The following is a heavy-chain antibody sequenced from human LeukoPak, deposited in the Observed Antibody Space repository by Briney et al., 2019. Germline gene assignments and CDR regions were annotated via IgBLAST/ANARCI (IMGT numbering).Heavy chain of an antibody. Sequence: SVKVSCKASGYTFTSYGISWVRQAPGQGLEWMGGIIPIFGTANYAQKFQGRVTITADESTSAAYMELSSLRSEDTAVYYCARDEGGIAVAKTQDYYYYYGMDVWGQGTTVTVSS. D-gene: IGHD6-19*01. J-gene: IGHJ6*02. CDR3: ARDEGGIAVAKTQDYYYYYGMDV. CDR1: GYTFTSYG. V-gene: IGHV1-69*13. CDR2: IIPIFGTA.